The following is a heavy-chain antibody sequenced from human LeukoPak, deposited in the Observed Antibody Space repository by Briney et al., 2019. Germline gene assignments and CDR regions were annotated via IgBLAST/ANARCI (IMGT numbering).Heavy chain of an antibody. Sequence: GESLKISCKGSGYSFTSYWIGWVRQMPGKGLEWMGIIYPGDSDTRYSPSFQGQVTISADKSISTAYLQWSSLKASDTAVYYCARQMGGYSYGSTNFDYWGQGTLVTVSS. CDR3: ARQMGGYSYGSTNFDY. V-gene: IGHV5-51*01. CDR2: IYPGDSDT. D-gene: IGHD5-18*01. J-gene: IGHJ4*02. CDR1: GYSFTSYW.